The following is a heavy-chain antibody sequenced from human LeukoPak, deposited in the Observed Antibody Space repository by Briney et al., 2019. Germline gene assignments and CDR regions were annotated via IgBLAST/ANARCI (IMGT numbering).Heavy chain of an antibody. CDR1: GGSFSGYY. CDR2: INHSGST. D-gene: IGHD3-10*01. J-gene: IGHJ5*02. Sequence: SETLSLTCAVYGGSFSGYYWSWIRQPPGKGLEWIGEINHSGSTNYNPSLKSRVTISVDTSKNQFSLKLSSVTAADTAVYYCARVTRYGSGGYYTRIVDWFDPWGQGTLVTVSS. CDR3: ARVTRYGSGGYYTRIVDWFDP. V-gene: IGHV4-34*01.